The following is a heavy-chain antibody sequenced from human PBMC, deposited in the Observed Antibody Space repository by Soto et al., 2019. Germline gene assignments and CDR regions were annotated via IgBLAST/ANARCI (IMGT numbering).Heavy chain of an antibody. D-gene: IGHD4-17*01. CDR1: GYSFTSYG. CDR2: LSGYNGNT. V-gene: IGHV1-18*04. J-gene: IGHJ4*02. CDR3: ARGSYDYGDYDPSVENFDY. Sequence: ASVKVSCKTSGYSFTSYGISWVRQAPGQGLEWMGWLSGYNGNTNYAQKFQGRVTLTTDTSATTAYMELKSLRSDDTAVYYCARGSYDYGDYDPSVENFDYWGQGTLVTVPS.